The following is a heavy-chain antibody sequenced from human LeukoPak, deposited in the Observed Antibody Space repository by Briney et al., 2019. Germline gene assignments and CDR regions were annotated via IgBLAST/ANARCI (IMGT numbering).Heavy chain of an antibody. V-gene: IGHV4-38-2*02. J-gene: IGHJ4*02. D-gene: IGHD3-9*01. Sequence: SETLSLTCTVSGYSISSGYYWGWIRQPPGKGLEWIGSIYHSGSTYHNPSLKSRVTISVDTSKNQFSLKLSSVTAADTAVYYCARVKKTPFDWLYYFDYWGQGTLVTVSS. CDR2: IYHSGST. CDR3: ARVKKTPFDWLYYFDY. CDR1: GYSISSGYY.